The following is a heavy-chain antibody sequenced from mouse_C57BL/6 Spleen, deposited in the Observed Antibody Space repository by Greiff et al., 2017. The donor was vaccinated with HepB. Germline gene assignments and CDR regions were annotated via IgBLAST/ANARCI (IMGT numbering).Heavy chain of an antibody. CDR3: ATQTGYAMDY. D-gene: IGHD3-1*01. CDR1: GYTFTSYW. V-gene: IGHV1-64*01. J-gene: IGHJ4*01. CDR2: IHPNSGST. Sequence: QVQLKQPGAELVKPGASVKLSCKASGYTFTSYWMHWVKQRPGQGLEWIGMIHPNSGSTNYNEKFKSKATLTVDKSSSTAYMQLSSLTSEDSAVYYCATQTGYAMDYWGQGTSVTVAS.